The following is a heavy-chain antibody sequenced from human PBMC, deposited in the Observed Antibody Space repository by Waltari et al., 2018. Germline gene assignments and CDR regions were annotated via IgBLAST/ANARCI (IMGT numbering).Heavy chain of an antibody. CDR2: ISHSGTT. CDR1: GGSFSDYY. V-gene: IGHV4-34*01. CDR3: ARGRTGKRTGNFDS. Sequence: QVQLQQWGAGLSKPSETLSLTCAVYGGSFSDYYWTWIHQPPGKGLEWMGEISHSGTTNYNPSVKSRVTISLDTSKNQFSLKLNSVTAADTAMYYCARGRTGKRTGNFDSWGQGTLVTVSS. J-gene: IGHJ4*02. D-gene: IGHD1-1*01.